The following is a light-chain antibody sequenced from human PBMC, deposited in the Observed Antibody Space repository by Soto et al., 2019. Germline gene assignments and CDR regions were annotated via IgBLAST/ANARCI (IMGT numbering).Light chain of an antibody. J-gene: IGLJ1*01. V-gene: IGLV2-23*02. Sequence: QSVLTQAASVSGSPGQSITISCTGTSSDVGSYNLVSWYQQHPGKAPKLMIYEVSKRPSGLSNRFSGSKSGNTASLTISGLQAEDEADYYCGSYAGSRTPLSFGTGTKLTVL. CDR1: SSDVGSYNL. CDR3: GSYAGSRTPLS. CDR2: EVS.